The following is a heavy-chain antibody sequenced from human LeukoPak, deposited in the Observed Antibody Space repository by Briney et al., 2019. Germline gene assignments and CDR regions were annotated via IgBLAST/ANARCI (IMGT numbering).Heavy chain of an antibody. Sequence: GGSLRLSCAASGFTFSSYEMNWVRQAPGKGLVWVSYISSSGSTIYYADSVKGRFTISRDNAKNSLYLQMNSLRAEDTAVYYCARNFGRYYPDDYWGQGTLVTVSS. D-gene: IGHD2-21*01. J-gene: IGHJ4*02. CDR1: GFTFSSYE. CDR2: ISSSGSTI. V-gene: IGHV3-48*03. CDR3: ARNFGRYYPDDY.